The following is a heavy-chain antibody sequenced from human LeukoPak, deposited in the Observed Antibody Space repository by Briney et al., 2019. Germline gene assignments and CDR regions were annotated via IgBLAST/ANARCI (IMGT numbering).Heavy chain of an antibody. CDR2: IYYSGST. Sequence: SGTLSLTCTVSGASFSSSTYYWGWIRQPPGKGLEWIGSIYYSGSTYYNPSLKSRVTMSVDTSKNQFSLKLSSVTAADTAVYYCARHAGGIAAAGPRPFDYWGQGTLVDVSS. CDR1: GASFSSSTYY. V-gene: IGHV4-39*01. J-gene: IGHJ4*02. D-gene: IGHD6-13*01. CDR3: ARHAGGIAAAGPRPFDY.